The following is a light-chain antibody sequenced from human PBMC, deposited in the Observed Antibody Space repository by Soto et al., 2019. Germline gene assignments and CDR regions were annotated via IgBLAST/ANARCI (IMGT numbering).Light chain of an antibody. CDR3: QQYDNWLT. V-gene: IGKV3-15*01. J-gene: IGKJ1*01. CDR1: QSISDT. Sequence: EIVMTQSPATLSVSPGGRATLSCRASQSISDTLAWYQQKPGQAPRLLIYGASTRAPGFPARFSGSGSGTEFSLTISSLQSEDFAVYYCQQYDNWLTFGQGTKVDIK. CDR2: GAS.